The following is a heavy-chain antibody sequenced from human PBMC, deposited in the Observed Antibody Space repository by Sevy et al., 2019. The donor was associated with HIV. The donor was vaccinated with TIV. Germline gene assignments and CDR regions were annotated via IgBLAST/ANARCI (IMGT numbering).Heavy chain of an antibody. J-gene: IGHJ4*02. CDR2: ISYDGIIK. V-gene: IGHV3-30*04. CDR1: GFTFNTHA. CDR3: AREGGYTSAWSPGNY. D-gene: IGHD6-19*01. Sequence: GGSLRLSCAASGFTFNTHAMHWVRQAPGKGLEWVALISYDGIIKYYADSVKGRLTISRDNSKNTLSLQMNSLRIEETAVYYWAREGGYTSAWSPGNYWGQGTLVTVSS.